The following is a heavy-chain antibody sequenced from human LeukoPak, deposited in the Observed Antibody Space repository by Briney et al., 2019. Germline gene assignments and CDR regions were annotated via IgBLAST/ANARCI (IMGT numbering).Heavy chain of an antibody. J-gene: IGHJ4*02. D-gene: IGHD3-22*01. V-gene: IGHV3-23*01. CDR2: ISGSGGST. CDR1: GFTFSSYA. Sequence: PGGSLRLSCAASGFTFSSYAMSWVRQAPGKGLEWVSAISGSGGSTYYADSVKGRFTISRDNSKNTLYLQMNSLRADDTAVYYCAKSYYYDTSGDFFDYWGQGTLVTVSS. CDR3: AKSYYYDTSGDFFDY.